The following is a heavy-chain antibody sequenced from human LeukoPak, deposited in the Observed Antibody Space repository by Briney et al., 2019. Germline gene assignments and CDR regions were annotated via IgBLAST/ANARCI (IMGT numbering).Heavy chain of an antibody. CDR3: ARGGDFWNGYFFDY. Sequence: GASVKVSCKASGYTFTGYYMHWVRQAPGQGLEWMGWISPNSGGTNYVQKFQARVTMSRDTSISTAYMELSRLRSDDTAMYYCARGGDFWNGYFFDYWGQGTLVTVSS. D-gene: IGHD3-3*01. V-gene: IGHV1-2*02. CDR2: ISPNSGGT. J-gene: IGHJ4*02. CDR1: GYTFTGYY.